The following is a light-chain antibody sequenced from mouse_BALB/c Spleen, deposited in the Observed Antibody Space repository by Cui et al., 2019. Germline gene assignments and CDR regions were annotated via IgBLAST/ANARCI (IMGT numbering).Light chain of an antibody. CDR1: QDMNSY. V-gene: IGKV14-111*01. J-gene: IGKJ4*01. Sequence: DIKITQSPSSMYASLGERVTITCKASQDMNSYLSWFQQKPGKSPKTLIYRANRLVDGVPSRFSGSGSGQDYSLTISSLEYEDMGIYYCLQYDEFPFTFGSGTKLEIK. CDR2: RAN. CDR3: LQYDEFPFT.